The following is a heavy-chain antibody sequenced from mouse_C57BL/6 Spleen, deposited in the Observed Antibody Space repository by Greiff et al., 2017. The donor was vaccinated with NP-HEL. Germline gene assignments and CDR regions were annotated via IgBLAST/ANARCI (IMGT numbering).Heavy chain of an antibody. D-gene: IGHD1-1*01. CDR3: ARGYYYGSSSHWYFDV. Sequence: DVMLVESGGDLVKPGGSLKLSCAASGFTFSSYGMSWVRQTPDKRLEWVATISSGGSYTYYPDSVKGRFTISRDNAKNTLYLRMSSLKSEDTAMYYCARGYYYGSSSHWYFDVWGTGTTVTVSS. J-gene: IGHJ1*03. V-gene: IGHV5-6*02. CDR2: ISSGGSYT. CDR1: GFTFSSYG.